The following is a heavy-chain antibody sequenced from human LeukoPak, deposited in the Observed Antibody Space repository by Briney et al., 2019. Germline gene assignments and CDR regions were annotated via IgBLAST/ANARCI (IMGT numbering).Heavy chain of an antibody. Sequence: GGSLSLSCAASGFSVSSNYMSWVRQAPGKGLEWVSVIYSGGSTYYADSVKGRFTISRDNSKNTLYLQMNSLRAEDTAVYYCARDLEYCGGDCLGPLDAFDIWGQGTMVTVSS. CDR3: ARDLEYCGGDCLGPLDAFDI. CDR1: GFSVSSNY. D-gene: IGHD2-21*02. J-gene: IGHJ3*02. CDR2: IYSGGST. V-gene: IGHV3-53*05.